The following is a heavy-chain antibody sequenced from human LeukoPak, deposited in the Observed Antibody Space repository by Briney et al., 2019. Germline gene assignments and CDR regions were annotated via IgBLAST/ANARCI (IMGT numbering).Heavy chain of an antibody. Sequence: GGSLRLSCAASGFTFSSYSMNWVRQAPGKGLEWVSAISGSGGSTYYADSVKGRFTISRDNSKNTLYLQMNSLRAEDTAVYYCAKLPAARYYMDVWGKGTTVTVSS. D-gene: IGHD2-2*01. J-gene: IGHJ6*03. CDR3: AKLPAARYYMDV. CDR2: ISGSGGST. CDR1: GFTFSSYS. V-gene: IGHV3-23*01.